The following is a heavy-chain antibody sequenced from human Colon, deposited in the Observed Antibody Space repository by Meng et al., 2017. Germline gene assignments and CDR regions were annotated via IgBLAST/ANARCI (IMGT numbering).Heavy chain of an antibody. D-gene: IGHD3-22*01. CDR3: ARHYYDSSGSFGAFDY. CDR1: GGPICGSNW. V-gene: IGHV4-4*02. CDR2: TYQSGTI. J-gene: IGHJ4*02. Sequence: QVDLQEVGPVLCEPVVVMSLTCTFSGGPICGSNWGSWVRQPPGKGLEWIGETYQSGTIHYNPSLKSRVTISVDNSKNQFSLKLSSVTAADTAVYYCARHYYDSSGSFGAFDYWGQGTLVTVSS.